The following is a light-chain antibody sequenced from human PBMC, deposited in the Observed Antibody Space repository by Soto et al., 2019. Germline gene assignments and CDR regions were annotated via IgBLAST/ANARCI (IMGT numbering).Light chain of an antibody. J-gene: IGLJ1*01. V-gene: IGLV2-14*01. CDR3: LSKASSISYV. Sequence: QSALTQPASVSGSPGQSITISCPGTTSDVGGYNYVSWYQQHPGKVPKLLIHEVSNRPSGDSNRFSGSKPGNTASLTISGLQAEDEADYYCLSKASSISYVFGTGTKVTVL. CDR1: TSDVGGYNY. CDR2: EVS.